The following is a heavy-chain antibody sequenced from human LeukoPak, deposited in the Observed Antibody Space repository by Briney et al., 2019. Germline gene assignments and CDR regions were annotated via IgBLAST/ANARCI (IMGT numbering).Heavy chain of an antibody. V-gene: IGHV3-21*01. J-gene: IGHJ4*02. CDR2: ISSSSSYI. Sequence: GGSLRLSCAASGFTFSSYSMNWVRQAPGKGLEWVSSISSSSSYIYYADSVKGRFTISRDNAKNSLYLQMNSLRAEDTAVYYCARDLIRYSYGYPLYYFDYWGQGTLVTVSS. CDR3: ARDLIRYSYGYPLYYFDY. D-gene: IGHD5-18*01. CDR1: GFTFSSYS.